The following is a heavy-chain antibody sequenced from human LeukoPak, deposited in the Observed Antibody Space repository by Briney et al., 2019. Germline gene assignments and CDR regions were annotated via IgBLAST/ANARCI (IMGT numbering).Heavy chain of an antibody. CDR1: GFTFSSYW. D-gene: IGHD2-2*01. V-gene: IGHV3-74*03. J-gene: IGHJ4*02. Sequence: PGGSLRLSCAASGFTFSSYWMHWVRHVPGKGLVWVSRINTDASTTTYADSVKGRFTISRDNGKNTLYLQMNSLRAEDTAVYYCTTSRTFDYWGQGTLVTVSS. CDR2: INTDASTT. CDR3: TTSRTFDY.